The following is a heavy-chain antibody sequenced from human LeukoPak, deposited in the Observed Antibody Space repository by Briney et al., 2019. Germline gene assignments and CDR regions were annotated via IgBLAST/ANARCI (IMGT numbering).Heavy chain of an antibody. Sequence: GRSLRLSCAASGFTFSSYGMHWVRQAPGKGLEWVAVIWYDGSNNYYADSVKGRVTISGDNSKNTLYLQMNSLRAEDTAVYYCARGTVTTRYNWFDPWGQGTLVTVSS. D-gene: IGHD4-11*01. CDR2: IWYDGSNN. V-gene: IGHV3-33*01. CDR1: GFTFSSYG. J-gene: IGHJ5*02. CDR3: ARGTVTTRYNWFDP.